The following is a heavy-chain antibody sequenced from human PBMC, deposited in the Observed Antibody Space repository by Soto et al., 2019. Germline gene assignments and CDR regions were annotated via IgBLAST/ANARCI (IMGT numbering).Heavy chain of an antibody. CDR3: ARGVSTVPYFDY. J-gene: IGHJ4*02. D-gene: IGHD4-17*01. V-gene: IGHV4-30-2*01. CDR2: IYHSGST. Sequence: SETLSLTCAVSGGSISSGGYSWSWIRQPPGKGLEWIGYIYHSGSTYYNPSLKSRATISVDRSKNQFSLKLSSVTAADTAVYYCARGVSTVPYFDYWGQGTLVTVSS. CDR1: GGSISSGGYS.